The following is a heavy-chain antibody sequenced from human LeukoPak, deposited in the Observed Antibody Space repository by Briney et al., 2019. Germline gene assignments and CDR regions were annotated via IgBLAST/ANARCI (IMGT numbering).Heavy chain of an antibody. CDR1: GFTFSKAW. J-gene: IGHJ4*02. V-gene: IGHV3-15*01. CDR3: TYYYDSSGVTYFDY. D-gene: IGHD3-22*01. CDR2: IRSKTDGGTT. Sequence: PGGSLRLSCAASGFTFSKAWMSWVRQAPGKGLDWVGRIRSKTDGGTTDYAAPVKGRFTISRDDSENTLYLQMNSLKTEGTAVYYCTYYYDSSGVTYFDYWGQGTLVTVSS.